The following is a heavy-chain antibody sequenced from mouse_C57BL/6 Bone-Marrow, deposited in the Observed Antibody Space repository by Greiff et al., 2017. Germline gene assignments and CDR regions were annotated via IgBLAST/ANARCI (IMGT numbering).Heavy chain of an antibody. CDR3: TRRGGLLRGFAY. J-gene: IGHJ3*01. CDR2: IDPSDSYT. V-gene: IGHV1-50*01. D-gene: IGHD1-1*01. CDR1: GYTFTSYW. Sequence: QVQLQQPGAELVKPGASVKLSCKASGYTFTSYWMQWVKQRPGQGLEWIGEIDPSDSYTNYNQKFKGKATLTVDTSSSTAYMQLSSLTSEDSAVYYCTRRGGLLRGFAYWGQGTLVTVSA.